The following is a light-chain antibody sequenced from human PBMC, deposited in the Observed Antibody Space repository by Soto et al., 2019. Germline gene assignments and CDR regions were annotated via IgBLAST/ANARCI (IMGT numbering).Light chain of an antibody. CDR3: QQRSNTLT. V-gene: IGKV3-11*01. Sequence: IVLTQSPATLSLYPGERATLSCRASQSVSSYLAWYQQKPGQAPRLLIYDASNRATGIPARFSGSGSGTDFTLTISSLEPEDFAVYYCQQRSNTLTFGGRSKVDIK. CDR1: QSVSSY. CDR2: DAS. J-gene: IGKJ4*01.